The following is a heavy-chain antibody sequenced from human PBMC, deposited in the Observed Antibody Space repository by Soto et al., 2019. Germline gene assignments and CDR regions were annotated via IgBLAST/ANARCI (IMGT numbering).Heavy chain of an antibody. V-gene: IGHV3-30*18. D-gene: IGHD3-22*01. J-gene: IGHJ4*02. CDR3: AKENYYYDSSGPFDY. CDR1: GFTFSSYG. Sequence: PGGFLRLSCAASGFTFSSYGRHWVRQAPGKGLEWVAVISYDGSNKYYADSVKGRFTISRDNSKNTLYLQMNSLRAEDTAVYYCAKENYYYDSSGPFDYWGQGTLVTVSS. CDR2: ISYDGSNK.